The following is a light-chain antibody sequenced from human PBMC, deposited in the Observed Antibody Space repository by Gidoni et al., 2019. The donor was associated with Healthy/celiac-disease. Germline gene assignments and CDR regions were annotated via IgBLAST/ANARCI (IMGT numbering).Light chain of an antibody. CDR1: SSDVGSYNR. V-gene: IGLV2-18*02. Sequence: QSALTQPPSVSGSPGQSVTISCTGNSSDVGSYNRVSWYQQPPGTAPKLMIYEVSNRPSGVPDRFSGSPSGNTASLTISGLQAEDEADYYCSSYTSSSPVVFGGGTKLTVL. CDR3: SSYTSSSPVV. CDR2: EVS. J-gene: IGLJ2*01.